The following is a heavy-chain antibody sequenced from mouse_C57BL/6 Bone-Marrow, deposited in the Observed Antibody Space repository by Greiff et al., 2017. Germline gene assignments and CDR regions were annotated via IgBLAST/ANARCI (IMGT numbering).Heavy chain of an antibody. CDR1: GYTFTSYW. D-gene: IGHD1-1*02. Sequence: QVQLQQPGAELVRPGTSVKLSCKASGYTFTSYWMHWVKQRPGQGLEWIGVIDPSDSYTNYNQKFKGKATLTVDTASSTAYMQLSSLTSEDSAVYYCARYNVYGPYYFDYWGQGTTLTVSS. V-gene: IGHV1-59*01. CDR2: IDPSDSYT. CDR3: ARYNVYGPYYFDY. J-gene: IGHJ2*01.